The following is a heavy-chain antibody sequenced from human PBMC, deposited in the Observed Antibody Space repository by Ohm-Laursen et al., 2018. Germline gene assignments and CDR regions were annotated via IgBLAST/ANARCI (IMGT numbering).Heavy chain of an antibody. CDR2: IYSGGGT. J-gene: IGHJ5*02. V-gene: IGHV3-53*01. CDR3: ARDGAVAGRRGWFDP. CDR1: GFTVSTSY. D-gene: IGHD6-19*01. Sequence: SLRLSCAASGFTVSTSYMTWVRQAPGKGLEWVSVIYSGGGTYYAESVRGRFTISRDNSENTLYLQMNNLRAEDTAVYYCARDGAVAGRRGWFDPWGQGTLVTVSS.